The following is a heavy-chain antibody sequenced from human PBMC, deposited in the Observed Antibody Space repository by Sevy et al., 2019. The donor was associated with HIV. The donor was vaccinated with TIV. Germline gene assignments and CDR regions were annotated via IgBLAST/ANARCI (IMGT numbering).Heavy chain of an antibody. Sequence: GGSLRLSCAASGFTFSSYSMNWVRQAPGKGLEWVSSISSSSSYIYYADSVKGRFTISRDNAKNSLYLQMNSLGAEDTAVYYCAREGVLRFLEWLPIDGMDVWGQGTTVTVSS. J-gene: IGHJ6*02. CDR1: GFTFSSYS. D-gene: IGHD3-3*01. CDR2: ISSSSSYI. CDR3: AREGVLRFLEWLPIDGMDV. V-gene: IGHV3-21*01.